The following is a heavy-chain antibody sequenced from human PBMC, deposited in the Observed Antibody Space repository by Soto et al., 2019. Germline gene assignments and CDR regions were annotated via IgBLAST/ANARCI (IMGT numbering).Heavy chain of an antibody. CDR1: GGSINSGGFY. CDR2: IYYSGST. V-gene: IGHV4-31*03. D-gene: IGHD6-13*01. CDR3: ARASSSWYVHYYGMDV. J-gene: IGHJ6*02. Sequence: SETLSLTCTVSGGSINSGGFYWSWIRQHPGKGLEWIGYIYYSGSTYYSPSLKSRVIISVDTSKNQFSLRLRSVTAADTAVYYCARASSSWYVHYYGMDVWGQGTTVTVSS.